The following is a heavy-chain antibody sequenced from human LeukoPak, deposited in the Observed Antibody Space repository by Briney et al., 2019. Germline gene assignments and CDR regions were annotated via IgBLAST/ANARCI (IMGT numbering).Heavy chain of an antibody. V-gene: IGHV1-2*02. CDR2: ISPNSGDT. Sequence: ASVKVSCRASGYSFTGYYMHWVRQAPGQGLEWMGWISPNSGDTNYAQKFQGRVTMTRDTSISTAYMEVSGLRSDDTAVYYCARDGNLDYWGQGTLVTVSS. CDR3: ARDGNLDY. CDR1: GYSFTGYY. J-gene: IGHJ4*02.